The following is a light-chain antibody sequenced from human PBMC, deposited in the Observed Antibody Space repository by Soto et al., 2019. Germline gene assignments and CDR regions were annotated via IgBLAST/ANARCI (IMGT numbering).Light chain of an antibody. CDR2: DAS. V-gene: IGKV3-11*01. CDR3: QQRRNWPPLT. J-gene: IGKJ4*01. CDR1: QSVSNY. Sequence: EIVLTQSPATLSLSPGERATLSCRTSQSVSNYLAWYQQKPGQAPRLLIYDASNRATGIPARFSGSGSGTDFTLTISSLEPEDFAVYYCQQRRNWPPLTFGGGTKVEIK.